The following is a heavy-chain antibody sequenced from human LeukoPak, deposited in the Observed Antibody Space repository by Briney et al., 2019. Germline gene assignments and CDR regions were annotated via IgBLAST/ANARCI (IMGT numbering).Heavy chain of an antibody. D-gene: IGHD6-13*01. V-gene: IGHV4-30-4*08. Sequence: SETLSLTCTVSGGSISNSRYDWYWGWIRQPPGKGLEWIGYIYYSGSTYYNPSLKSRVTISVDTSKNQFSLKLSSVTAADTAVYYCARRLLTAAGTLFDYWGQGTLVTVSS. J-gene: IGHJ4*02. CDR1: GGSISNSRYDWY. CDR3: ARRLLTAAGTLFDY. CDR2: IYYSGST.